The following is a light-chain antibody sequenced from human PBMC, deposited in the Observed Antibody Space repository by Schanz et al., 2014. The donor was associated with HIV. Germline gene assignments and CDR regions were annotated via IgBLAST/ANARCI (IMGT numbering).Light chain of an antibody. CDR3: SSSTSITTHVV. CDR1: SSDVGDYNY. Sequence: QSVLTQPASVSGSPGQSITISCTGTSSDVGDYNYASWYQQHPGKVPKLMIYDVSSRPSGVSNRFSGSKSGNTASLTISGLQGEDEADYYCSSSTSITTHVVFGGGTKVTVL. CDR2: DVS. V-gene: IGLV2-14*03. J-gene: IGLJ2*01.